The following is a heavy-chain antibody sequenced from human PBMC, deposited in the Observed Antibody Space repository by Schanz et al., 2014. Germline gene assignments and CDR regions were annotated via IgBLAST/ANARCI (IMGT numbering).Heavy chain of an antibody. D-gene: IGHD1-1*01. V-gene: IGHV4-31*03. J-gene: IGHJ6*03. CDR1: GGSISSGGYY. Sequence: QVQLQESGPGLVKPSQTLSLTCTVSGGSISSGGYYWSWIRQHPGKGLEWIGYIYDGGSTYYNPSLKSRATISADTSKNHFSLKLTSVAAADTAVYYCARQGTTRFQYYMDVWGEGTSVFVS. CDR2: IYDGGST. CDR3: ARQGTTRFQYYMDV.